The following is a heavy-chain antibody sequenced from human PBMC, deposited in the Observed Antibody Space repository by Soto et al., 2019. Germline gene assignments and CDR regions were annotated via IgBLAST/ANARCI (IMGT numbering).Heavy chain of an antibody. CDR3: ARGPLLWGDV. J-gene: IGHJ6*02. Sequence: QVQLVQSGAEVKKPGASVKVSCKASGYTFTNYAMHWVRQAPGQRLEWMGWINAGNGNTKYSQKFQGRVTSARDTSASTAYMELSSLRSEDTAVYYCARGPLLWGDVWGQGTTVTVSS. CDR1: GYTFTNYA. CDR2: INAGNGNT. V-gene: IGHV1-3*01. D-gene: IGHD3-10*01.